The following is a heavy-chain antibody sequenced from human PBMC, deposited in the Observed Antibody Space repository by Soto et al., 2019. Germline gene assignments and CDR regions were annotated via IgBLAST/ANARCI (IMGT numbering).Heavy chain of an antibody. D-gene: IGHD3-22*01. CDR3: ARGDYYDSSGYYYALNSDYYYYGMDV. CDR2: ISYDGSNK. CDR1: GFTFSSYA. J-gene: IGHJ6*02. V-gene: IGHV3-30-3*01. Sequence: PGGSLRLSCAASGFTFSSYAMHWVRQAPGKGLEWVAVISYDGSNKYYADSVKGRFTISRDNSKNTLYLQMNSLRAEDTAVYYCARGDYYDSSGYYYALNSDYYYYGMDVWGQGTTVTVSS.